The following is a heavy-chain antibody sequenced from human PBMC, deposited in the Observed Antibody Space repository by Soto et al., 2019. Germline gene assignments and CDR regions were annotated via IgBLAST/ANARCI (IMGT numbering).Heavy chain of an antibody. J-gene: IGHJ4*02. V-gene: IGHV3-30-3*01. CDR3: ARGPPQELWFGELFDY. Sequence: GGSLRLSCAASGFTFSSYAMHWVRQAPGKGLEWVAVISNDGSNKYYQDSVKGRFTIPRDNSKNTLYLQMNSLRAEDTAVYYCARGPPQELWFGELFDYWGQGTLVTVSS. CDR1: GFTFSSYA. CDR2: ISNDGSNK. D-gene: IGHD3-10*01.